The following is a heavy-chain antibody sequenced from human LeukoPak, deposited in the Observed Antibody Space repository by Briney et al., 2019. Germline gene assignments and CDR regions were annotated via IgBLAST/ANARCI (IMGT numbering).Heavy chain of an antibody. CDR1: GGSIRSGDYY. V-gene: IGHV4-30-4*01. D-gene: IGHD4-17*01. J-gene: IGHJ6*04. Sequence: SETLSLTCTVSGGSIRSGDYYWNWIRQPPGKDLEWIGCIFYSGSAYYNPSLKSRVTISVDTSKNQFSLKLTSVTAADTAVYYCARIDYADYVLGGMDVWGKGTTVTVSS. CDR2: IFYSGSA. CDR3: ARIDYADYVLGGMDV.